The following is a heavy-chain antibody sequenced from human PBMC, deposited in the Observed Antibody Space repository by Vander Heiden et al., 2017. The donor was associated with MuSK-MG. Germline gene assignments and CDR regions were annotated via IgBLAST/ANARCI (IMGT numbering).Heavy chain of an antibody. CDR2: IYDTGHT. CDR3: ARDGLKTLGLDY. V-gene: IGHV4-4*07. J-gene: IGHJ4*02. CDR1: GVSIGSHY. Sequence: VLLQESGPGLVKPSETLSLTCAQSGVSIGSHYWSWVRRPAGKGLEWIGRIYDTGHTNSNPSLRSRVTISVDTSKNHLLLSLTSVTAADTAVYYCARDGLKTLGLDYWGQGTPVTVSS. D-gene: IGHD7-27*01.